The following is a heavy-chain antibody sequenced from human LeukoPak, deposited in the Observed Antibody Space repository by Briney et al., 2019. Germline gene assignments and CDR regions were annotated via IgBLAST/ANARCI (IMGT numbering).Heavy chain of an antibody. D-gene: IGHD3-3*01. V-gene: IGHV1-8*01. Sequence: ASVKVSCKASGYTFTSYDINWVRQATGQGLEWMGWMNPNSGNTGYAQKFQGRVTMTRNTSISTAYMELSSLRSEDTAVYYCARVGQYYDFWSGYYNYYYYGMDVWGQGTTATVSS. CDR1: GYTFTSYD. CDR3: ARVGQYYDFWSGYYNYYYYGMDV. CDR2: MNPNSGNT. J-gene: IGHJ6*02.